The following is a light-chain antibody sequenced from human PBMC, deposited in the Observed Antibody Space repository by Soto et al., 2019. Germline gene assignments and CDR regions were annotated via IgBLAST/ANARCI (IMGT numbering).Light chain of an antibody. CDR3: QQSYSTPWT. CDR1: QSVSTY. CDR2: DAS. V-gene: IGKV3-11*01. J-gene: IGKJ1*01. Sequence: EIVLTQSPATLSLSPGERATLSCRASQSVSTYLAWYQQKPGQAPRLLIYDASKRATGIPARFSGGGSGTDFTLTISSLQPEDFATYYCQQSYSTPWTFGQGTKVDIK.